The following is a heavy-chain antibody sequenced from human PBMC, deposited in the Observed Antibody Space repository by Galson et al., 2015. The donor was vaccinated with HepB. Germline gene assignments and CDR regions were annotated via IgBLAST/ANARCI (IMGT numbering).Heavy chain of an antibody. CDR2: ITINGGST. D-gene: IGHD5-24*01. J-gene: IGHJ4*02. CDR3: ARLDGYLDY. CDR1: GFTFSSYA. V-gene: IGHV3-64*01. Sequence: SLRLSCAASGFTFSSYAMYWVRQAPGKGLNYVSAITINGGSTYYANSVKGRFTISRDNSKNTLYLQMGSLRAEDMAVYYCARLDGYLDYWGQGTLVTVSS.